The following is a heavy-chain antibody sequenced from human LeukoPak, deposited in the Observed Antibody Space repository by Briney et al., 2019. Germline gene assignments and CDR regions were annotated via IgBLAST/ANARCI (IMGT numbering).Heavy chain of an antibody. D-gene: IGHD2/OR15-2a*01. CDR3: ARENISKYYFDY. Sequence: ASVKVSCKASGYTFTGYYMHWVRQAPGQRLEWMGWINPNSGGTNYAQKFQGWVTMTRDTSISTAYMELSRLRSDDTAVYYCARENISKYYFDYWGQGTLVTVSS. V-gene: IGHV1-2*04. CDR1: GYTFTGYY. CDR2: INPNSGGT. J-gene: IGHJ4*02.